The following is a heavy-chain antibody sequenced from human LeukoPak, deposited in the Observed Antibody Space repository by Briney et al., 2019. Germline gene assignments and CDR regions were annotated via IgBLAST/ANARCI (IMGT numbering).Heavy chain of an antibody. J-gene: IGHJ5*02. CDR2: IYYSGST. CDR3: ARLERTYYYDSSGYSNWFDP. CDR1: GGSISSSSYY. D-gene: IGHD3-22*01. V-gene: IGHV4-39*01. Sequence: PSETLSLTCTVSGGSISSSSYYWGWIRQPPGKGLEWIGSIYYSGSTYYNPSLKSRVTISVDTSKNQFSLKLSSVTAADTAVYYCARLERTYYYDSSGYSNWFDPWGQGTLVTVSS.